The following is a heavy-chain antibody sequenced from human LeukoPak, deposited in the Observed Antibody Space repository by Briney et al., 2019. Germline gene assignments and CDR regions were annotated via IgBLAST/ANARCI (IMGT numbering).Heavy chain of an antibody. V-gene: IGHV1-69*06. Sequence: ASVKVSCKASGGTFSSYAISWVRQAPGQGLEWMGGIIPIFGTANYAQKFQGRVTITADKSTSTAYMELSSLRSEDTAVYYCARDQRRQWLVRRNYYYYMDVWGKGTTVTVSS. CDR1: GGTFSSYA. J-gene: IGHJ6*03. CDR3: ARDQRRQWLVRRNYYYYMDV. D-gene: IGHD6-19*01. CDR2: IIPIFGTA.